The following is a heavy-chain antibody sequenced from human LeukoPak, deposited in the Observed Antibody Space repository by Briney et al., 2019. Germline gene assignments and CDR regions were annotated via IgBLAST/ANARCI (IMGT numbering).Heavy chain of an antibody. CDR2: INPSGDSL. CDR1: GDTFTTYY. Sequence: ASVKVSCKASGDTFTTYYMHWVRQAPGQGLEWMGVINPSGDSLSYAQNFQGRVTMTRDTSTSTVYMELSSLRSEDTAVYYCAARSGYYTGFDYWGQGTLVTVSS. V-gene: IGHV1-46*01. CDR3: AARSGYYTGFDY. D-gene: IGHD3-3*01. J-gene: IGHJ4*02.